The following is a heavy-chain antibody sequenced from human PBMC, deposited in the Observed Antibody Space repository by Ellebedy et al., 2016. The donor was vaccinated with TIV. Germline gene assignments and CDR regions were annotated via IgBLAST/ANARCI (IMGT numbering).Heavy chain of an antibody. D-gene: IGHD2-21*02. CDR3: ATTVGPGYCGGDCYSGRAFDI. Sequence: AASVKVSCQVSGYTLTELSMHWARQAPGKGLEWMGGFDPEDGETIYAQKFQGRVTMTEDTSTDTAYMELSSLRSEDTAVYYCATTVGPGYCGGDCYSGRAFDIWGQGTMVTVSS. CDR2: FDPEDGET. CDR1: GYTLTELS. V-gene: IGHV1-24*01. J-gene: IGHJ3*02.